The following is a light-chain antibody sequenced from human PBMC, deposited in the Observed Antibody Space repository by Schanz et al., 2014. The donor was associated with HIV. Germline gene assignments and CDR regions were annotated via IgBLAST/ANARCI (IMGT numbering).Light chain of an antibody. CDR3: VLYMGRSISL. CDR2: HTN. CDR1: SGSVSTAYY. Sequence: QTVVTQEPSFSVPPGGTVTFTCGLSSGSVSTAYYPSWYQQTPGQPPRALLFHTNSRSSGVPDRFSGYILGNKAALTITGDPADDESDYYCVLYMGRSISLFGGGTKLTVL. V-gene: IGLV8-61*01. J-gene: IGLJ2*01.